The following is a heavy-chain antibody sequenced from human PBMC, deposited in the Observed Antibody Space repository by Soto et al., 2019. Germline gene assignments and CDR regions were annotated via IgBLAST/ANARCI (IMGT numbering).Heavy chain of an antibody. CDR3: VRDLDGSGSYYTDY. J-gene: IGHJ4*02. CDR2: IRVHNGNT. CDR1: GYNFINYG. D-gene: IGHD3-10*01. V-gene: IGHV1-18*01. Sequence: ASVKVSCKASGYNFINYGITWVRQAPGQGLEWMGWIRVHNGNTNYAQELQGRVTMTTDTSTSTAYMELRSLRSDDTAVYYCVRDLDGSGSYYTDYWGPGTLVTVSS.